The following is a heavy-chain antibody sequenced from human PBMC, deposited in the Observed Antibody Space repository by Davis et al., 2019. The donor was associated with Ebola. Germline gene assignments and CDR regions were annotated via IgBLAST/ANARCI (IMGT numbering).Heavy chain of an antibody. CDR1: GFPFSTYG. CDR2: ISFDGSDT. D-gene: IGHD3-10*01. Sequence: PGGSLRPSCLPPGFPFSTYGMHWVRQAPGKGLAWVATISFDGSDTYFSDSVKGRFAISRDNSKNTLYLQMNSLRPDDTAVYYCAKRKGWFGELSPLDYWGQGTLVTVSS. CDR3: AKRKGWFGELSPLDY. J-gene: IGHJ4*02. V-gene: IGHV3-30*18.